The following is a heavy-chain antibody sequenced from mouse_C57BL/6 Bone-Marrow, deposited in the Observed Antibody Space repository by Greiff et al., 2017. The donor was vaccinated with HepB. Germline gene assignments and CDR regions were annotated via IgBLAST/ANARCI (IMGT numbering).Heavy chain of an antibody. D-gene: IGHD1-1*01. Sequence: EVKLQESGGGLVKPGGSLKLSCAASGFTFSSYTMSWVRQTPEKRLEWVATISGGGGNTYYPDSVKGRFPISRDNAKNTLYLQMSSLRSEDTALYYCARRGYGSSYVAYWGQGTLVTVSA. CDR2: ISGGGGNT. CDR1: GFTFSSYT. J-gene: IGHJ3*01. CDR3: ARRGYGSSYVAY. V-gene: IGHV5-9*01.